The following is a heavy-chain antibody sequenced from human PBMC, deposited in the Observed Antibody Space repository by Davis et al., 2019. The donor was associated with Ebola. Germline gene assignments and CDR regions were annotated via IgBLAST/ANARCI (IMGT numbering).Heavy chain of an antibody. Sequence: ASVKVSCKASGYTFTNYAINWVRQAPGQGLEWMGWINTNTGHPTYAQGFTGRFVFSLDTSVSTAYLQISSLMPEDTVVYYCATTIIATPGGFDYWGQGTLVTVSS. CDR3: ATTIIATPGGFDY. J-gene: IGHJ4*02. V-gene: IGHV7-4-1*02. CDR2: INTNTGHP. D-gene: IGHD2-15*01. CDR1: GYTFTNYA.